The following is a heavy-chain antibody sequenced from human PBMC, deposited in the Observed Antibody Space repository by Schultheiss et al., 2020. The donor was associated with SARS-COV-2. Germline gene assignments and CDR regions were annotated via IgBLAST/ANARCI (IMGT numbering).Heavy chain of an antibody. D-gene: IGHD3-22*01. V-gene: IGHV3-23*01. Sequence: GGSLRLSCAASGFTFSSYWMSWVRQAPGKGLEWISAISGSGGSTYYADSVKGRFTISRDNSKNTLYLQMNSLRAEDTAVYYCTKGSKVIVVVMTWGQGTRVTVSS. CDR1: GFTFSSYW. CDR2: ISGSGGST. J-gene: IGHJ5*02. CDR3: TKGSKVIVVVMT.